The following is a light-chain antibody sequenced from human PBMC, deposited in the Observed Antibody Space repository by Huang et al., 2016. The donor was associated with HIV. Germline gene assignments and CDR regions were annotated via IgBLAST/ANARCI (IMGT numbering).Light chain of an antibody. Sequence: AIQLTQSPSSLSASVGDRVIITCRASQDISNSLAWYQQKPGKPPKSLIFGASTLQSGVSSRFSGSASGTYFTLTINGLQPEDFATYYCQQLHDYPVTFGQGTRLDI. CDR1: QDISNS. J-gene: IGKJ5*01. V-gene: IGKV1D-13*01. CDR3: QQLHDYPVT. CDR2: GAS.